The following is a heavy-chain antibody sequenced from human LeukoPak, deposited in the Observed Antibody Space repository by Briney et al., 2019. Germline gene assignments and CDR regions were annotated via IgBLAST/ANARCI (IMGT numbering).Heavy chain of an antibody. D-gene: IGHD6-13*01. J-gene: IGHJ4*02. CDR3: ASLDLSSSWYFDY. CDR2: INHSGST. V-gene: IGHV4-34*01. Sequence: SETLSLTCAVYGGSFSGYYWSWIRQPPGKGLEWIGEINHSGSTNYNPSLKSRVTISVDTSKNQFSLKLSSVTAADTAVYYCASLDLSSSWYFDYXGQGTLVTVSS. CDR1: GGSFSGYY.